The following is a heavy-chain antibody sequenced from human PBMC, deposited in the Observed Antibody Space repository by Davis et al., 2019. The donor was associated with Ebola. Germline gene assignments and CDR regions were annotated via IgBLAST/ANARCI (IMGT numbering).Heavy chain of an antibody. CDR2: ISSTSAYI. CDR3: ASRRKAAGGMDV. CDR1: GFTFTNST. D-gene: IGHD1-14*01. Sequence: PGGSLRLSCPSSGFTFTNSTITWVRQAPGRGLEWVSSISSTSAYIHYADSVKCRFTISRDNAKKSLFLQMNSLIVDDTAVYYCASRRKAAGGMDVWGQGTTVTVSS. V-gene: IGHV3-21*01. J-gene: IGHJ6*02.